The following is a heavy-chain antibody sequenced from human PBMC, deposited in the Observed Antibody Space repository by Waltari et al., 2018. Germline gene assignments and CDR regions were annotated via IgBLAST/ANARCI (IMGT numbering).Heavy chain of an antibody. D-gene: IGHD2-15*01. V-gene: IGHV1-69*08. J-gene: IGHJ4*02. CDR3: ARGDCSGGSCYSDY. CDR2: IIPIVGTA. Sequence: QVQLVQSGTEVKKPGSSVKVSCKASGGTFSSYAISWVRPAPGQGREWMGRIIPIVGTANYAQKFQGRVTITADKSTSTAYMELSSLRSEDTAVYYCARGDCSGGSCYSDYWGQGTLVTVSS. CDR1: GGTFSSYA.